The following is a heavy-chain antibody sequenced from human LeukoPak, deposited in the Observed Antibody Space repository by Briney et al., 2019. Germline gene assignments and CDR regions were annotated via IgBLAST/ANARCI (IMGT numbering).Heavy chain of an antibody. CDR2: IIPILGIA. Sequence: SVKVSCKASGGTFSSYAISWVRQAPGQGLEWMGRIIPILGIANYAQKFQGRVTITADKSTSTAYMELSSLRSEDTAVYYCARDSLLEWSPNTSFDYWGQGTLSPSPQ. J-gene: IGHJ4*02. D-gene: IGHD3-3*01. V-gene: IGHV1-69*04. CDR1: GGTFSSYA. CDR3: ARDSLLEWSPNTSFDY.